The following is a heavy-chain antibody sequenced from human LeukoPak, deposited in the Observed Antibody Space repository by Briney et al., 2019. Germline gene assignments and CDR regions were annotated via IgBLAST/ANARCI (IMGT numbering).Heavy chain of an antibody. V-gene: IGHV3-21*01. J-gene: IGHJ5*02. Sequence: GGSLRLSCAASGFTFSSYSMNWVREAPGKGLEWVSSISSSSSYIYYADSVKGRFTIYRDNAKNSMYLQMNSLRAEDTPVYSCARERSGIAARPWWFDPWGQGTLVTVSS. CDR1: GFTFSSYS. CDR2: ISSSSSYI. D-gene: IGHD6-6*01. CDR3: ARERSGIAARPWWFDP.